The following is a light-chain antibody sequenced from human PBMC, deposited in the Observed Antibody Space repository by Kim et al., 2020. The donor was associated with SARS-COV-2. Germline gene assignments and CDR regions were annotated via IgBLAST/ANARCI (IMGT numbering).Light chain of an antibody. CDR1: QTISTH. V-gene: IGKV1-39*01. CDR3: QQSYTTRYT. CDR2: TTS. J-gene: IGKJ2*01. Sequence: DIQMTQSPSSLSASVGDRVSITCRASQTISTHLNWYQQKPGKAPKVLIYTTSSLQSGVPSRFSGSGSGTDFTLTISSLQPDDFATYFCQQSYTTRYTFGLGTKLE.